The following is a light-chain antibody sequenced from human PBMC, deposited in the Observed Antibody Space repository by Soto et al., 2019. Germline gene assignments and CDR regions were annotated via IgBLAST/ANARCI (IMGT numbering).Light chain of an antibody. CDR3: QQYGTSPKT. J-gene: IGKJ1*01. Sequence: EIVLTQSPGTLSFSPGQRATLSCRASQSVSSANLAWYQQKPGQAPRLLIYGTSNSATGIPDRFSGSGSGTDFTLTIIRLEREDFAVYYCQQYGTSPKTFGQGTKVEIK. CDR2: GTS. V-gene: IGKV3-20*01. CDR1: QSVSSAN.